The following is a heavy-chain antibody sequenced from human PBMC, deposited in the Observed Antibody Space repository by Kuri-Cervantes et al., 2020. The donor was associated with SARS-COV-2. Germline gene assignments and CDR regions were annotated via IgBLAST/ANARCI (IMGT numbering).Heavy chain of an antibody. J-gene: IGHJ4*02. CDR1: GFTFFTYA. CDR2: ISSSSSYI. Sequence: LSLTCAASGFTFFTYAMSWVRQAPGKGLEWVSSISSSSSYIYYADSVKGRFTISRDNAKNSLYLQMNSLRAEDTAVYYCAREGYGDSFDYWGQGTLVTVYS. V-gene: IGHV3-21*01. D-gene: IGHD4-17*01. CDR3: AREGYGDSFDY.